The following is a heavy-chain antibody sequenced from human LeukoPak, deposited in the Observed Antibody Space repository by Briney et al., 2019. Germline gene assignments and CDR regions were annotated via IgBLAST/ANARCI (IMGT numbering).Heavy chain of an antibody. Sequence: SVKVSCKASGGTFTSYAISWGRQAPGQGLEWMGGIIPIFGTANYAQKFQGRVTITTDESTSTAYMELSSLRSEDTAVYYCARDPRYGDYVTDYYYYMDVWGKGTTVTVSS. CDR1: GGTFTSYA. CDR2: IIPIFGTA. J-gene: IGHJ6*03. V-gene: IGHV1-69*05. D-gene: IGHD4-17*01. CDR3: ARDPRYGDYVTDYYYYMDV.